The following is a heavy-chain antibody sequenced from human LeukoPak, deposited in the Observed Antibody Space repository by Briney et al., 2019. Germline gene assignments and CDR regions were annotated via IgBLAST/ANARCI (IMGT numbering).Heavy chain of an antibody. Sequence: SETLSLTCAVFGGSLSDFYWSWIRQPPGQGLEWIGEINHSGSTNYNPSLKSRVTMSIDTSKNQFSLNLSSVTAADTAVYYCARGQVVREYWGQGTLVTVSS. CDR2: INHSGST. D-gene: IGHD2-15*01. V-gene: IGHV4-34*01. J-gene: IGHJ4*02. CDR1: GGSLSDFY. CDR3: ARGQVVREY.